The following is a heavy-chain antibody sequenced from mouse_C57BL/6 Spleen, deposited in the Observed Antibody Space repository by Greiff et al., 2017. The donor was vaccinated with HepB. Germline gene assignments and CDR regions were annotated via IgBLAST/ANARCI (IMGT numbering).Heavy chain of an antibody. CDR1: GFTFNTYA. J-gene: IGHJ4*01. CDR3: VRDGGYPYYYAMDY. D-gene: IGHD1-1*02. CDR2: IRSKSSNYAT. V-gene: IGHV10-3*01. Sequence: EVQLVESGGGLVQPKGSLKLSCAASGFTFNTYAMHWVRQAPGKGLEWVARIRSKSSNYATYYADSVKDRFTISRDDSQSMLYLQMNNLKTEDTAMYYCVRDGGYPYYYAMDYWGQGTSVTVSS.